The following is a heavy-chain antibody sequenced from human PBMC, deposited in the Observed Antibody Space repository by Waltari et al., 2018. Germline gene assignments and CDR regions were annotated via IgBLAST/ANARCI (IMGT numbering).Heavy chain of an antibody. V-gene: IGHV4-39*01. J-gene: IGHJ4*02. Sequence: QLQLQESGPGLVKPSETLSFTCTVSGGSISSSSYYWGWLRQPPGKGLEWIGCIYYSGSTSNNPSLKSRLTRSVDTSKSQFSLKLSSVTAADTAVYYCATKRESSASGFDYWGQGTLVTVSS. CDR1: GGSISSSSYY. D-gene: IGHD6-19*01. CDR3: ATKRESSASGFDY. CDR2: IYYSGST.